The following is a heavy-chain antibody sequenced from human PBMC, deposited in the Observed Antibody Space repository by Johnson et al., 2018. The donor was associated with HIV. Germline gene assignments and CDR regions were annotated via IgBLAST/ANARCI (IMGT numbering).Heavy chain of an antibody. V-gene: IGHV3-30*18. CDR3: ANGEMATIKAFYAFDI. CDR1: GFTFSYAW. D-gene: IGHD5-24*01. CDR2: ISYDGSNK. Sequence: QVQVVESGGGLVKPGGSLRLSCAASGFTFSYAWMSWVRQAPGKGLEWVAVISYDGSNKYYAHSVKGRFTISRDNSKNTMYLQVNSLRAEDTAVYYCANGEMATIKAFYAFDIWGQGTMVTVSS. J-gene: IGHJ3*02.